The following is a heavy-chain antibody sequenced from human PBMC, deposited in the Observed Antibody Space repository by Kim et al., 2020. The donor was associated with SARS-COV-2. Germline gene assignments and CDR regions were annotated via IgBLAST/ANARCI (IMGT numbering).Heavy chain of an antibody. V-gene: IGHV3-13*01. J-gene: IGHJ5*02. D-gene: IGHD3-3*01. Sequence: GGSLRLSCAASGFTFSSYDMHWVRQATGKGLEWVSAIGTAGDTYYPGSVKGRFTISRENAKNSLYLQMNSLRAGDTAVYYCARGRWYYDFWSGYTGGEYWFDPWGQGTLVTVSS. CDR1: GFTFSSYD. CDR2: IGTAGDT. CDR3: ARGRWYYDFWSGYTGGEYWFDP.